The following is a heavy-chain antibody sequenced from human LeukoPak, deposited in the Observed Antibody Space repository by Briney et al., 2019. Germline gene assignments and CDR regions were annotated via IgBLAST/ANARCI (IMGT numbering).Heavy chain of an antibody. Sequence: GGPLRLSCAASGFTFSSYGMHWVRQAPGKGLEWVAVIWYDGSNKYYRDSIKGRFTISRDNSKNTLYLQMNSLRAEDTAVYYCATIKVRANNYDTDGFEYWGQGTLVTVSS. J-gene: IGHJ4*02. CDR3: ATIKVRANNYDTDGFEY. D-gene: IGHD3-10*01. V-gene: IGHV3-33*01. CDR1: GFTFSSYG. CDR2: IWYDGSNK.